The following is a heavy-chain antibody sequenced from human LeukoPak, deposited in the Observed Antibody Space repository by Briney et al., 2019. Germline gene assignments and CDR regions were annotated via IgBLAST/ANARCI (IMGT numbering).Heavy chain of an antibody. J-gene: IGHJ4*02. D-gene: IGHD1-14*01. Sequence: GGSLRLSCAASGFTFSSYSMNWVRQAPGKGLEWVSSISSSSSYIYYADSVKGRFTISRDNAKNSLYLQMNSLRAEDTAVYYCARDIGGGEPFDYWGQGTLVTVSS. CDR1: GFTFSSYS. CDR2: ISSSSSYI. CDR3: ARDIGGGEPFDY. V-gene: IGHV3-21*01.